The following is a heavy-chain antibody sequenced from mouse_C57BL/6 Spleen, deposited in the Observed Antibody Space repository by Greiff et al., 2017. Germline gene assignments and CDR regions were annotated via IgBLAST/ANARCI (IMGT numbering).Heavy chain of an antibody. Sequence: QVQLQQSGAELVRPGASVTLSCKASGYTFTDYEMHWVKQTPVHGLEWIGAIDPETGGTAYNQKFKGKAILTADKSSSTAYMELRSLTSEDSAVYYCTRREAYYSNVFAYWGQGTLVTVSA. J-gene: IGHJ3*01. CDR2: IDPETGGT. D-gene: IGHD2-5*01. CDR3: TRREAYYSNVFAY. V-gene: IGHV1-15*01. CDR1: GYTFTDYE.